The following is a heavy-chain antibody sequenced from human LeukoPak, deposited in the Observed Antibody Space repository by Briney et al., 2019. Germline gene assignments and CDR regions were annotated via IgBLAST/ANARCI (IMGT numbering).Heavy chain of an antibody. CDR2: ISSSGSTI. V-gene: IGHV3-11*04. D-gene: IGHD6-13*01. Sequence: GGSLRLSCAASGFTYSDYYMSWIRQAPGKGLEWVSYISSSGSTIYYADSVKGRFTISRDNAKNSLYLQMNSLRAEDTAVYYYAREEYSSSWSEPYFDYWGQGTLVTVSS. CDR1: GFTYSDYY. J-gene: IGHJ4*02. CDR3: AREEYSSSWSEPYFDY.